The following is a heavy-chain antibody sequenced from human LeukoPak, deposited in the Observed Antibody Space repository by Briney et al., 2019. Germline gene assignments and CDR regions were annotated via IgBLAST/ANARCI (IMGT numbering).Heavy chain of an antibody. Sequence: QPGGSLRLSCAASGFTFSSYAMSWVRQAPGKGLEWVSAISGSGGSTYYADSVRGRFTISRDNSKNTLYLQMNSLGAEDTAVYYCARVSYYDSSGYYLLSYVDYWGQGTLVTVSS. CDR1: GFTFSSYA. CDR3: ARVSYYDSSGYYLLSYVDY. V-gene: IGHV3-23*01. J-gene: IGHJ4*02. CDR2: ISGSGGST. D-gene: IGHD3-22*01.